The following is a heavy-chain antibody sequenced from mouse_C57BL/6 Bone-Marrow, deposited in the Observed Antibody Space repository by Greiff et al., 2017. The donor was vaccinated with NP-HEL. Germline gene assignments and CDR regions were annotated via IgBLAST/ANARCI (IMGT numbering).Heavy chain of an antibody. CDR3: ARGDGFNWYFDV. Sequence: VQLQQSGPELVKPGASVKISCKASGYTFTDYYMNWVKQSHGKSLEWIGDINPNNGGTSYNQKFKGKATLTVDKSSSTAYMELRSLTSEDSAVYYCARGDGFNWYFDVWGTGTTVTVSS. J-gene: IGHJ1*03. D-gene: IGHD2-3*01. V-gene: IGHV1-26*01. CDR2: INPNNGGT. CDR1: GYTFTDYY.